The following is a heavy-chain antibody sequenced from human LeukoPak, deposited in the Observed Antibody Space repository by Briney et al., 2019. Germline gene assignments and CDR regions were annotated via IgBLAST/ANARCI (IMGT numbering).Heavy chain of an antibody. CDR1: GFTVSSNS. V-gene: IGHV3-66*03. CDR2: IYSDNT. CDR3: AKDIRGIKGYYYYMDV. D-gene: IGHD3-10*01. Sequence: PGGSLRLSCTVSGFTVSSNSMSWVRQAPGKGLEWVSFIYSDNTHYSDSVKGRFTISRDNSKNTLYLQMNSLRAEDTAVYYCAKDIRGIKGYYYYMDVWGKGTTVTVSS. J-gene: IGHJ6*03.